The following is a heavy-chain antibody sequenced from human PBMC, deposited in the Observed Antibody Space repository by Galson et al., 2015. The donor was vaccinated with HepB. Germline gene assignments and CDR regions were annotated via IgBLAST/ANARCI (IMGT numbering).Heavy chain of an antibody. CDR1: GYTFTSYA. Sequence: SVKVSCKASGYTFTSYAMHWVRQAPGQGLEWMGWINAGNGNTKYSQKFQGRVTITRDTSASTAYMELSSLRSEDTAVYYCARVYLNIVATIRDYYFDYWGQGTLVTVSS. V-gene: IGHV1-3*01. CDR2: INAGNGNT. J-gene: IGHJ4*02. CDR3: ARVYLNIVATIRDYYFDY. D-gene: IGHD5-12*01.